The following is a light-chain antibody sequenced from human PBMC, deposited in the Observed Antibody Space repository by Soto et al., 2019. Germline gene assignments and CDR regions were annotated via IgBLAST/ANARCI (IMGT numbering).Light chain of an antibody. CDR2: GAS. V-gene: IGKV3-20*01. Sequence: EIVLTQSPGTLSLSPGERATLSCRASQSSTANYLAWYQQKPGRAPRLLIYGASSRATGIPDRFSGSGSGTDFTLTISRLEPEDLAVYYCQPYGRSVRTFGQGTKVEIK. J-gene: IGKJ1*01. CDR3: QPYGRSVRT. CDR1: QSSTANY.